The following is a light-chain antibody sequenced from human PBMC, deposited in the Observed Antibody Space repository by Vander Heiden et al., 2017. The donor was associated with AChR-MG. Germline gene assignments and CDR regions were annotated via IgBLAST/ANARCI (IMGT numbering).Light chain of an antibody. J-gene: IGLJ2*01. CDR2: GNG. CDR3: QSYDSSLSGSGV. CDR1: SSNTGAGYD. V-gene: IGLV1-40*01. Sequence: QSVLTQPPLVSGAPGQRVTIPCTGSSSNTGAGYDVHWYQQLPGTAPKLLIYGNGNRPSGVPDRFSGSKSGTSASLAITGLQAEDEADYYCQSYDSSLSGSGVFGGGTKLTVL.